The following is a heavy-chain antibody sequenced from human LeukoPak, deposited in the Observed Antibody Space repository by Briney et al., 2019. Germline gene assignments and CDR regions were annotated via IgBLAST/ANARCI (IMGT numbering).Heavy chain of an antibody. Sequence: DSVKGRFTISRDNAKKSLYLQMNGLRAEDTAVYYCARMGPDIVSTIPNYYYYGMDVWGQGTTVTVSS. J-gene: IGHJ6*02. V-gene: IGHV3-48*01. CDR3: ARMGPDIVSTIPNYYYYGMDV. D-gene: IGHD2-15*01.